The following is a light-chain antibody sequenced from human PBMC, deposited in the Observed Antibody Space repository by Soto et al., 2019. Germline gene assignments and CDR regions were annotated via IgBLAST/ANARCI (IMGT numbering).Light chain of an antibody. CDR2: VAS. CDR3: QQFNNWPIT. Sequence: EIVLTHSPATLSFSPGESATLSFRATRSVSSYLAWYQQKPGQAPRLLIYVASTRATGIPARFSGSGSGTEFTLTISSLQSEDFAVYYCQQFNNWPITFGQGTRLEIK. CDR1: RSVSSY. J-gene: IGKJ5*01. V-gene: IGKV3-15*01.